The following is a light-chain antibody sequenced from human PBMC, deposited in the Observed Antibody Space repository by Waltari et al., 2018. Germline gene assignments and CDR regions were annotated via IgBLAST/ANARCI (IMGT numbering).Light chain of an antibody. CDR2: AAS. V-gene: IGKV1-39*01. CDR1: QSISSY. Sequence: DIQMTQSPSSLSASVGDRVTITCRASQSISSYLNWYQQKPRKAPKLLIYAASSLQSGGPSRFSGSGSGTDFTLTISSLQPEDFATYYCQQSYSTPYTFGQGTKLEIK. J-gene: IGKJ2*01. CDR3: QQSYSTPYT.